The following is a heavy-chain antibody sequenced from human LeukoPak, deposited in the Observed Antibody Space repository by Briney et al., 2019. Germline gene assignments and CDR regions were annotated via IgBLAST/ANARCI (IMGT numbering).Heavy chain of an antibody. V-gene: IGHV3-33*01. D-gene: IGHD3-10*01. CDR3: ARNYPKTGDYGSGSYGPGFIDY. Sequence: GGSLRLSCAASGFTFSSYGMHWVRQAPGKGLEWVAVIWYDGSKYYADSVKGRFTISRDNSKNTLYLQMNSLRAEDTAVYYCARNYPKTGDYGSGSYGPGFIDYWGQGTLVTVSS. J-gene: IGHJ4*02. CDR1: GFTFSSYG. CDR2: IWYDGSK.